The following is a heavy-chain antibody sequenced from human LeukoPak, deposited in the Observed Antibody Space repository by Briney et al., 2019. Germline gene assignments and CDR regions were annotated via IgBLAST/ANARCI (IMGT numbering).Heavy chain of an antibody. CDR1: GFNFSSYA. CDR3: AKPRAYDSSGYPLGYFDY. CDR2: ISGSGGST. J-gene: IGHJ4*02. Sequence: GGSLRLSCAASGFNFSSYAMSWVRQAPGKGLEWVSAISGSGGSTYYADSVKGRFTISRDNSKNTLYLQMNSLRAEDTAVYYCAKPRAYDSSGYPLGYFDYWGQGTLVTVSS. V-gene: IGHV3-23*01. D-gene: IGHD3-22*01.